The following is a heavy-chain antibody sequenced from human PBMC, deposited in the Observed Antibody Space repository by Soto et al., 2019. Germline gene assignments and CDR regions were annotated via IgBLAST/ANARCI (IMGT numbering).Heavy chain of an antibody. V-gene: IGHV3-21*01. CDR1: GFTFSSYS. CDR3: ARDQPGYSYGYGLGY. J-gene: IGHJ4*02. CDR2: ISSSSSYI. Sequence: EVQLVESGGGLVKPGGSLRLSCAASGFTFSSYSMNWVRQAPGKGLEWVSYISSSSSYIYYADSVKGRFTISGYNAKNSLYLQMNSLRSEDTAVYYCARDQPGYSYGYGLGYWGQGTLVTVSS. D-gene: IGHD5-18*01.